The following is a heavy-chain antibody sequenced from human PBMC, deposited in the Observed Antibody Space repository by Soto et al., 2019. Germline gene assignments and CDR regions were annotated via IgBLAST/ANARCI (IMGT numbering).Heavy chain of an antibody. V-gene: IGHV1-24*01. Sequence: ASVTVSCKGSGYTLTELSMHWVRQAPGKGLEWMGGFDPEDGETIYAQKFQGRVTMTEDTSTDTAYMELSSLRSEDTAVYYCATLLYCTNGVCSDFDYWGQGTLVTVSS. CDR3: ATLLYCTNGVCSDFDY. J-gene: IGHJ4*02. CDR1: GYTLTELS. D-gene: IGHD2-8*01. CDR2: FDPEDGET.